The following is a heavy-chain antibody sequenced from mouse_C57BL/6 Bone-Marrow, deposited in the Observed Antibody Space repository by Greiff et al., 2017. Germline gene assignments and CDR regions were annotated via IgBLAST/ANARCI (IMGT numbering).Heavy chain of an antibody. CDR3: AEDWGYFDY. CDR1: GYTFTDYY. Sequence: VQLQQSGPVLVKPGASVKMSCKASGYTFTDYYMNWVKQSHGKSLEWIGVINPYNGGTSYNQKFTGKATFTVDKSSSTAYMELNSLTSEDSAVYYCAEDWGYFDYWGQGTTLTVSS. J-gene: IGHJ2*01. CDR2: INPYNGGT. V-gene: IGHV1-19*01.